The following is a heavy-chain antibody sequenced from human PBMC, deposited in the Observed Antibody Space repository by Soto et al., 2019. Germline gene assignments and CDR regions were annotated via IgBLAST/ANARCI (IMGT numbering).Heavy chain of an antibody. D-gene: IGHD6-13*01. V-gene: IGHV3-23*01. Sequence: GGSLRLSCVASGFTFMSYALTWVRQAPGKGLEWVSTISGGGGSTYYADSVKGRFTVSRDKSKNTLYLHMNGLRAEDTAVYYCTKSPGSWSGYWDQGTLFTVSS. CDR2: ISGGGGST. J-gene: IGHJ4*02. CDR3: TKSPGSWSGY. CDR1: GFTFMSYA.